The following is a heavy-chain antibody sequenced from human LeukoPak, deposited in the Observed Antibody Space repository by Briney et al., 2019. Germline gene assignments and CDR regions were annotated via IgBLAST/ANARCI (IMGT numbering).Heavy chain of an antibody. J-gene: IGHJ6*03. CDR1: GGSISSYY. Sequence: SETLSLTCTVSGGSISSYYWSWLREPPGKGLEWIGYIYYSGSTNYNPSLKSRVTISVDTSKNQFSLKLSSVTAADTAVYYCARDRWIQLWPTGYYYYYMDVWGKGTTVTVSS. V-gene: IGHV4-59*01. D-gene: IGHD5-18*01. CDR2: IYYSGST. CDR3: ARDRWIQLWPTGYYYYYMDV.